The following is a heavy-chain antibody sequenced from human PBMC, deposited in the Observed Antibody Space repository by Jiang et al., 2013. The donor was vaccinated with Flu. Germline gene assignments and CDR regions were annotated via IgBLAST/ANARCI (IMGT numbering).Heavy chain of an antibody. J-gene: IGHJ3*02. Sequence: AEVKKPGASVKVSCKASGYTFTSYGISWVRQAPGQGLEWMGWISAYNGNTNYAQKLQGRVTMTTDTSTSTAYMELRSLRSDDTAVYYCARDRRPPGYYYDSSGSPDAFDIWGQGTMVTVSS. D-gene: IGHD3-22*01. CDR1: GYTFTSYG. CDR3: ARDRRPPGYYYDSSGSPDAFDI. CDR2: ISAYNGNT. V-gene: IGHV1-18*01.